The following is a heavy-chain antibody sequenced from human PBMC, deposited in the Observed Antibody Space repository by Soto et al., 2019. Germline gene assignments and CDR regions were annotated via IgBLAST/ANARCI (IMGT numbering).Heavy chain of an antibody. CDR1: GDSISSYY. Sequence: QVQLQESGPGLVKPSETLSLTCTVSGDSISSYYWSWIRQPPGKGLEWIGYMSYSGSTNYNPSLKSRVTISLDTSKNQFSLKLSSVTAVDTAVYYCARRVKSGSGRRPAYYFDYWGQGSLVTVSS. J-gene: IGHJ4*02. D-gene: IGHD3-10*01. V-gene: IGHV4-59*01. CDR3: ARRVKSGSGRRPAYYFDY. CDR2: MSYSGST.